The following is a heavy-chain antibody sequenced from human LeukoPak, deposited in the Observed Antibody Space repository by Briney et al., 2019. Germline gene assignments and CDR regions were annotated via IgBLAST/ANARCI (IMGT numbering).Heavy chain of an antibody. CDR2: IYTSGST. J-gene: IGHJ5*02. V-gene: IGHV4-61*02. Sequence: SETLSLTCTVSGGSISSSSYYWSWIRQPAGKGLEWIGRIYTSGSTNYNPSLKSRVTMSVDTSKSQFSLKLSSVTAADTAVYYCAREQWLVTGWFDPWGQGTLVTVSS. CDR1: GGSISSSSYY. D-gene: IGHD6-19*01. CDR3: AREQWLVTGWFDP.